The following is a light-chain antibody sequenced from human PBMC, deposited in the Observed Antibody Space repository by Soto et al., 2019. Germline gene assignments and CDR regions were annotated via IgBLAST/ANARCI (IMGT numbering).Light chain of an antibody. CDR1: QSVRSNY. V-gene: IGKV3-20*01. CDR2: GAS. Sequence: EIVLTQSPGTLSLSSGERATLSCRASQSVRSNYLAWYQQKPGQAPRHLIYGASSRATGIPDRFGGSGSGTDFTLTISRLEPEDFAVYYCQQYASSPLTFGGGTKVEIK. J-gene: IGKJ4*01. CDR3: QQYASSPLT.